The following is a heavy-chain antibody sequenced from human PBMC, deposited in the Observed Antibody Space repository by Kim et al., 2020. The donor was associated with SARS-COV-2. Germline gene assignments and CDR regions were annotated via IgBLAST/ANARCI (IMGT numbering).Heavy chain of an antibody. J-gene: IGHJ4*02. V-gene: IGHV3-30-3*01. CDR3: AREGYVLRFLEWSPVYFDY. CDR1: GFTFSSYA. CDR2: ISYDGSNK. D-gene: IGHD3-3*01. Sequence: GGSLRLSCAASGFTFSSYAMHWVRQAPGKGLEWVAVISYDGSNKYYADSVKGRFTISRDNSKNTLYLQMNSLRAEDTAVYYCAREGYVLRFLEWSPVYFDYWGQGTLVTVSS.